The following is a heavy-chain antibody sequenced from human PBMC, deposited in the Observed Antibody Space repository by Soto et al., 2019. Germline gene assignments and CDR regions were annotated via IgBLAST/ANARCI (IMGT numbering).Heavy chain of an antibody. V-gene: IGHV1-18*01. Sequence: QVQLVQSGAEVKKPGASVKVSCKASGYTFSTYGFSWVRQAPGQGLEWMVWIGADNGDTNYAQNFQGRVTMTTDTSTSTSYMELRSLTSDDTAVYFCARDWTGAEGFDPWGQGTLVTVSS. CDR2: IGADNGDT. J-gene: IGHJ5*02. D-gene: IGHD3-3*01. CDR1: GYTFSTYG. CDR3: ARDWTGAEGFDP.